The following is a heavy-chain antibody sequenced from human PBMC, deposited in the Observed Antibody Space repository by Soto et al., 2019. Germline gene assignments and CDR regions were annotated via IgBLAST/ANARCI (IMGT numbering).Heavy chain of an antibody. CDR3: ATDDYGKNDGDSLEM. J-gene: IGHJ3*02. V-gene: IGHV1-18*01. CDR2: ISVYNGKT. D-gene: IGHD4-17*01. CDR1: GYTFTSFG. Sequence: QVRLVQSGAEVKKPGASVKVSCKASGYTFTSFGITWVRQAPGQGLEWMGWISVYNGKTNYAQKLQGRVTVTRDTSTNTAYMELRSLRSDDTAVYYCATDDYGKNDGDSLEMWGQGTMVTVSS.